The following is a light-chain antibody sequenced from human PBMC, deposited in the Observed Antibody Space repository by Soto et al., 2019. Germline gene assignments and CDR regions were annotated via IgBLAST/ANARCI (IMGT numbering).Light chain of an antibody. CDR1: RGQVKYA. CDR3: QTLGTGLQV. J-gene: IGLJ1*01. Sequence: QSVLTQSPSASASLGASVKRTCSLSRGQVKYAIAWHQQQPEKGPRYLMKVNFDGSHIKGAGVPDRFAGSSSGTERYLSIASLQSEDEADYYCQTLGTGLQVFGTGTKRTVL. V-gene: IGLV4-69*01. CDR2: VNFDGSH.